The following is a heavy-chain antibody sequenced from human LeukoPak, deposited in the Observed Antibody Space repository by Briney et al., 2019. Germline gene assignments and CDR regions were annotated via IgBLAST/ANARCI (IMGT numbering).Heavy chain of an antibody. CDR1: GFTFGSFA. V-gene: IGHV3-30*04. J-gene: IGHJ4*02. CDR3: ARGRGMITFGGVIVPIDY. Sequence: PGTSLRLSCAASGFTFGSFAIHWVRKAPVKGLEWVALISYDGSDKYYADSVKGRFTISRDNSKNTLYLQMNSLRAEDTAVYYCARGRGMITFGGVIVPIDYWGQGTLVTVSS. CDR2: ISYDGSDK. D-gene: IGHD3-16*02.